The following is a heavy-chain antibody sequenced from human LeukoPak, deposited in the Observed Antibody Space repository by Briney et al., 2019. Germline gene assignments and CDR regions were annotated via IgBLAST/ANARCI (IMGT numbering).Heavy chain of an antibody. CDR2: VYYTGST. J-gene: IGHJ6*03. Sequence: PSETLSLTCTVSGGSISTYYWSWIRQPPGKGLEWIGYVYYTGSTNYNPSLKSRVTISVDTSKNQFSLKLTSVTAADTAVYYCARATGITAVGIYYYYYMDVWGKGTTFTVSS. D-gene: IGHD6-13*01. V-gene: IGHV4-59*01. CDR1: GGSISTYY. CDR3: ARATGITAVGIYYYYYMDV.